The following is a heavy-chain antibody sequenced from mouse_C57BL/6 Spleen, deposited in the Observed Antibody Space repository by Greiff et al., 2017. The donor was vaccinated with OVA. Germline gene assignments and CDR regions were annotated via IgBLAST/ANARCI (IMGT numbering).Heavy chain of an antibody. Sequence: EVQLQESGAELVRPGASVKLSCTASGFNIKDDYMHWVKQRPEQGLEWIGWIDPENGDTEYASKFQGKATITADTSSNTAYLQLSSLTSEDTAVYYCTLLYGFAYWGQGTLVTVSA. J-gene: IGHJ3*01. V-gene: IGHV14-4*01. CDR3: TLLYGFAY. CDR2: IDPENGDT. D-gene: IGHD2-12*01. CDR1: GFNIKDDY.